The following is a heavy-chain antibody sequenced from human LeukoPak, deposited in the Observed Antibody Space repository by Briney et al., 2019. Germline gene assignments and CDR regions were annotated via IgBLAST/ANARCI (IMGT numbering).Heavy chain of an antibody. V-gene: IGHV1-2*02. CDR1: GYTFTGYY. CDR2: INPNSGGT. Sequence: GASVKVSCKASGYTFTGYYMHWVRQAPGQGLKWMGWINPNSGGTNYAQKFQGRVTMTRDTAISTAYMELSRLRSDDTAVYYCARGLRYCSSTSCLNWFDPWGQGTLVTVSS. J-gene: IGHJ5*02. CDR3: ARGLRYCSSTSCLNWFDP. D-gene: IGHD2-2*01.